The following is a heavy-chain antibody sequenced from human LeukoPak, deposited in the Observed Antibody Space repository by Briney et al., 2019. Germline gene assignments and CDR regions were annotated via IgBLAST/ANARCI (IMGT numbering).Heavy chain of an antibody. CDR3: AREVRGVISYYFDY. D-gene: IGHD3-10*01. J-gene: IGHJ4*02. V-gene: IGHV4-59*12. Sequence: PSETLSLTCTVSGGSISSYYWSWIRQPPGKGLEWIGCIYYSGSTNYNPSLKSRVTISVDTSKNQFSLKLSSVTAADTAVYYCAREVRGVISYYFDYWGQGTLVTVSS. CDR2: IYYSGST. CDR1: GGSISSYY.